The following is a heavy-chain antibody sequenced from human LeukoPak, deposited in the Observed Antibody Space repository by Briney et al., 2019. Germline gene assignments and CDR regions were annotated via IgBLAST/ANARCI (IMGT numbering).Heavy chain of an antibody. V-gene: IGHV3-23*01. CDR1: EFTFSNYA. Sequence: GGSLRLSCAASEFTFSNYAMTWVRQAPGKGLEWVSTISGSGDSTFYADSVKGRFTISRDNSKNTLYLQMSSLTAEDTALYYCARGSRKSRGWAFDYWGQGSLVTVSS. D-gene: IGHD6-19*01. CDR2: ISGSGDST. CDR3: ARGSRKSRGWAFDY. J-gene: IGHJ4*02.